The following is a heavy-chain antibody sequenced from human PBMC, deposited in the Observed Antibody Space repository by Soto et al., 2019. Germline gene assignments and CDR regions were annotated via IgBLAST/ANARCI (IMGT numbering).Heavy chain of an antibody. J-gene: IGHJ4*02. CDR2: ISWNSGSI. V-gene: IGHV3-9*01. CDR1: GFTFDDYA. Sequence: EVQLVESGGGLVQPGRSLRLSCAASGFTFDDYARHWVRQAPGKGLEWVSGISWNSGSIGYADSVKGRFTISRDNAKNSLYLQMNSLRAEDTALYYCAKERIWNDLTTGASEFYYWGQGTLVTVSS. D-gene: IGHD1-1*01. CDR3: AKERIWNDLTTGASEFYY.